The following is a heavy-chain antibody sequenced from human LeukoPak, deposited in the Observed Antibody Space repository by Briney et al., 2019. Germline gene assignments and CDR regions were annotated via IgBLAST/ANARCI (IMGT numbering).Heavy chain of an antibody. V-gene: IGHV4-4*07. CDR3: ARVCSSGRCLDY. CDR1: GGSISSYY. J-gene: IGHJ4*02. Sequence: SETMSLTCTVSGGSISSYYWSWIRQPAGKGLEWIGRIYTSGSTNYNPSLKSRVTMSVDTSKNQFSLRLSSVTAADTAVYYCARVCSSGRCLDYWGQGTLVTVSS. CDR2: IYTSGST. D-gene: IGHD2-15*01.